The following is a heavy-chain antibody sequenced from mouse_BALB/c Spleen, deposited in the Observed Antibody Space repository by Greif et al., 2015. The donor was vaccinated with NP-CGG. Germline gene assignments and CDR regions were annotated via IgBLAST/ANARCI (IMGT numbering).Heavy chain of an antibody. V-gene: IGHV5-9-2*01. Sequence: EVKLMESGGGLVKPGGSLKLSCAASGFTFSSYGMSWVRQTPEKRLEWVATISGGGSYTYYPDSVKGRFTISRDNAKNNLYLQMSSLRSEDTALYYCAREDLYYFDYWGQGTTLTVSS. J-gene: IGHJ2*01. D-gene: IGHD6-1*01. CDR3: AREDLYYFDY. CDR2: ISGGGSYT. CDR1: GFTFSSYG.